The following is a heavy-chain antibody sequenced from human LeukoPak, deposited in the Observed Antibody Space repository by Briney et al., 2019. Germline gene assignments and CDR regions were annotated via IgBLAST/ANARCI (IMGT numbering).Heavy chain of an antibody. CDR1: GGSISSDY. V-gene: IGHV4-59*08. CDR3: ARRERLGAFDI. Sequence: PPETLSLTCAVSGGSISSDYWSWIRQPPGKGLEWIGYIHYSGSTNYNPSLKSRVTISVDTSKKQFSLKLRSVTAADTAVYYCARRERLGAFDIWGQGTMVTVSS. D-gene: IGHD3-10*01. J-gene: IGHJ3*02. CDR2: IHYSGST.